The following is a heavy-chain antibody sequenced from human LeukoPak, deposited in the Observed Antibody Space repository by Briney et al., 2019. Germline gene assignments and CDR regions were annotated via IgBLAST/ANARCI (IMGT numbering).Heavy chain of an antibody. J-gene: IGHJ1*01. CDR2: IYTSGST. CDR3: ARHRYSTGWGAEYFQH. Sequence: PSQTLSLTCTVSGGSISSGSYYWSWIRQPAGKGLEWIGRIYTSGSTNYNPSLKSRVTISVDTSKNQFSLKLSSVTAADTAVYYCARHRYSTGWGAEYFQHWGQGTLVTVSS. CDR1: GGSISSGSYY. D-gene: IGHD6-25*01. V-gene: IGHV4-61*02.